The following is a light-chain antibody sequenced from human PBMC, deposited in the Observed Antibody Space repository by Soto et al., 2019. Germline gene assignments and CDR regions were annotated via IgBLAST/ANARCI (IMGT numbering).Light chain of an antibody. CDR3: MQALQTIS. V-gene: IGKV2-28*01. CDR1: QSLLHSNGYNY. CDR2: LGS. Sequence: DIVMTQSPLSLPVSPGEPASISCRSSQSLLHSNGYNYLDWYLQKPGQSPQLLIYLGSNRASGVPDRFSCSGSGTDFTLKISRVEAEDAGVYYCMQALQTISVGQGTRLEIK. J-gene: IGKJ5*01.